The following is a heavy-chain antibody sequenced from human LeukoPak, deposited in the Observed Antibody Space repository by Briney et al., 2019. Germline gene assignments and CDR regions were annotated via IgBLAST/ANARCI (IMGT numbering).Heavy chain of an antibody. CDR2: LSHSGST. Sequence: SETLSLTCTVSGYSISSGYYWAWIRQPPGKGLEWIGSLSHSGSTYYNPSLQSRLTMSVDTSKNQFSLKLSSVTAADTAVYYCTRSNAFDIRGQGTMVTVSS. J-gene: IGHJ3*02. V-gene: IGHV4-38-2*02. CDR1: GYSISSGYY. CDR3: TRSNAFDI.